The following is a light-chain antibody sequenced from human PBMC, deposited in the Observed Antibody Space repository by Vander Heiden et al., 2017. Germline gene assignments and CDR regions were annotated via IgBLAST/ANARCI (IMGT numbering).Light chain of an antibody. CDR2: ANI. V-gene: IGLV1-40*01. CDR3: QSYDNSLSGFWV. CDR1: RSNIGAGSD. Sequence: QSVLTQPPSASGAPGQRVTISCTWSRSNIGAGSDVPWYQHLPGTAPKHLIFANINRPSGVPDRFSGSKSGTSASLAITGLQVEDEADYYCQSYDNSLSGFWVFGGGTKLTVL. J-gene: IGLJ3*02.